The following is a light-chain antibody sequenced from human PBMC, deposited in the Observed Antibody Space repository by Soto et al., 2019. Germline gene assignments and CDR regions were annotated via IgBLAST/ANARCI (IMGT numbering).Light chain of an antibody. Sequence: DIQMTQSPSSLSASVGDRVTITCRASQSISSYLNWYQQKPGKAPKLLIYAASSLQSGVPSRFSGSGSGTDFTLTISSLQPEDFATYDCQQSYSTSWTFGQGTKVDNK. CDR1: QSISSY. CDR2: AAS. J-gene: IGKJ1*01. CDR3: QQSYSTSWT. V-gene: IGKV1-39*01.